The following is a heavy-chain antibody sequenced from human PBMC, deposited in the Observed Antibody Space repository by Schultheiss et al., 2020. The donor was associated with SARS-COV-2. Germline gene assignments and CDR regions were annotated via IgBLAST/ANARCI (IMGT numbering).Heavy chain of an antibody. CDR3: AGTYVTTVTVDY. CDR1: GGSISSSSYY. V-gene: IGHV4-39*01. CDR2: IYYSGST. J-gene: IGHJ4*02. Sequence: SETLSLTCTVSGGSISSSSYYWGWIRQPPGKGLEWIGSIYYSGSTYYNPSLKSRVTISVDTSKNQFSLKLSSVTAADTAMYYCAGTYVTTVTVDYWGQGTLVTVSS. D-gene: IGHD4-17*01.